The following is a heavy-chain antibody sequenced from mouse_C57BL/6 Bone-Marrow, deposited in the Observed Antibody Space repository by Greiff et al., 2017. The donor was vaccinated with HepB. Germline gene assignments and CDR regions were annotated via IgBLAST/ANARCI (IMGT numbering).Heavy chain of an antibody. Sequence: VQLKQSGPELVKPGASVKMSCKASGYTFTDYNMPWVKQSHGKSLEWIGYINPNNGGTSYNQKFKGKATLTVNKSSSTAYMELRSLTSEDSAVYYCARTGYYGSSWFAYWGQGTLVTVSA. D-gene: IGHD1-1*01. CDR1: GYTFTDYN. CDR3: ARTGYYGSSWFAY. J-gene: IGHJ3*01. CDR2: INPNNGGT. V-gene: IGHV1-22*01.